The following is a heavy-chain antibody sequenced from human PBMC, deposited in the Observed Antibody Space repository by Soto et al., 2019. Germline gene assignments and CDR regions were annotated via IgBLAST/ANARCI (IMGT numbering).Heavy chain of an antibody. V-gene: IGHV1-18*04. CDR3: ARTTSGSYGYYFDY. J-gene: IGHJ4*02. Sequence: GXSVKVSCKASVYTFTSYGISWVRQAPGQGLEWMGWISAYNGNTNYAQKLQGRVTMTTDTSTSTAYMELRSLRSDDTAVYYCARTTSGSYGYYFDYWGQGTLVTVSS. CDR1: VYTFTSYG. CDR2: ISAYNGNT. D-gene: IGHD1-26*01.